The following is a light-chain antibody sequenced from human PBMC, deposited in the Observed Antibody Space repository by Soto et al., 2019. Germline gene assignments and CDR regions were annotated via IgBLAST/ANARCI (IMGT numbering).Light chain of an antibody. V-gene: IGKV3-15*01. CDR3: QQYNHWLWT. Sequence: EVVMTQSPATLSVSPGERVTLSCRASQSINAHLAWYQQKPGQAPRLLIHGAFTRATGIPARFSGSGFWTEFILTIISLQSEDFAVYYCQQYNHWLWTFGQGTKVEIQ. CDR1: QSINAH. CDR2: GAF. J-gene: IGKJ1*01.